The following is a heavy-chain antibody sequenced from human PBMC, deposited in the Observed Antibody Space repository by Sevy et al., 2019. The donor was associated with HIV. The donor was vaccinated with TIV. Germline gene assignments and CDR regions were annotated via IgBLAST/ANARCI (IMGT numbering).Heavy chain of an antibody. Sequence: GGSLRLSCVASGFTFSDYGMHWVRQAPGKGLEWVAVISHDGRNNKYNADSGKGRFTSSRDKSKITLYLQRNSLRDEDMEIYDCARDRGEILRSAFKSWGQRTRVTVSS. CDR1: GFTFSDYG. V-gene: IGHV3-33*08. CDR2: ISHDGRNNK. D-gene: IGHD3-10*01. J-gene: IGHJ5*02. CDR3: ARDRGEILRSAFKS.